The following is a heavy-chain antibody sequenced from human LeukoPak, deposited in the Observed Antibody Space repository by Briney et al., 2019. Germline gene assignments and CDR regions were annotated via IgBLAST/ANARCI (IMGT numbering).Heavy chain of an antibody. D-gene: IGHD3-3*01. CDR2: IWFGGNNK. CDR3: AKADDFWSGYWWYFDY. Sequence: QPGRSLRLSCAASGFTFNSYGMHWVRQAPGKGLEWVAVIWFGGNNKYYADSVKGRFTISRDNSKNTLYLQMNSLRAEDTAVYYCAKADDFWSGYWWYFDYWGQGTLVTVSS. J-gene: IGHJ4*02. V-gene: IGHV3-30*18. CDR1: GFTFNSYG.